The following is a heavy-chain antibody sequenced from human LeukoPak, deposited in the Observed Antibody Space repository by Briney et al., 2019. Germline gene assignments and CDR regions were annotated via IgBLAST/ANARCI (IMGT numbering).Heavy chain of an antibody. Sequence: GGSLRLSCAASGFIFSSYSMNWVRQAPGKGLECVSYISSSSSTIYYADSVKGRFTISRDNAKNSLYLQMNSLRAEDTAVYYCARVNIVLMVYANQYYFDYWGQGTLVTVSS. D-gene: IGHD2-8*01. J-gene: IGHJ4*02. CDR3: ARVNIVLMVYANQYYFDY. V-gene: IGHV3-48*01. CDR1: GFIFSSYS. CDR2: ISSSSSTI.